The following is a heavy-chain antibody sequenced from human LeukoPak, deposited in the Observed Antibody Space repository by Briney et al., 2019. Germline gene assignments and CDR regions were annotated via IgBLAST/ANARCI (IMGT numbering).Heavy chain of an antibody. CDR2: IKQDGSEK. D-gene: IGHD1-1*01. V-gene: IGHV3-7*01. Sequence: GGSLRLSCVASGFTFSNYWMTWVRQAPGKGLEWVANIKQDGSEKYYVDSVKGRFTISRDNAKDSPYLQMNSLRAEDTAVYYCARETNSWYTRWFDPWGQGTLVTVSS. CDR3: ARETNSWYTRWFDP. CDR1: GFTFSNYW. J-gene: IGHJ5*02.